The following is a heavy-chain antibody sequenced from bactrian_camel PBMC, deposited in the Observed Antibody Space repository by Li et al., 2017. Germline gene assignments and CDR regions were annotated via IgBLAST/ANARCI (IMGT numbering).Heavy chain of an antibody. J-gene: IGHJ4*01. V-gene: IGHV3S53*01. D-gene: IGHD2*01. CDR1: GCNYVKWC. CDR3: AADWSGSGGFCDVRPLFEHGY. CDR2: LDWRGIT. Sequence: VQLVESGGDSVQAGGSLRLSCAASGCNYVKWCMGWFRQVPGKEREGLATLDWRGITDYADSVKGRFTIPRDNAKSTLYLQMNSLKPEDSAMYYCAADWSGSGGFCDVRPLFEHGYWGQGTQVTVS.